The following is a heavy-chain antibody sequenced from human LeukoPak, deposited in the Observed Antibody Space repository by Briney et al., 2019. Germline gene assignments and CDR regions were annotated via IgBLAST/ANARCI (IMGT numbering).Heavy chain of an antibody. CDR1: GFTFSSYS. CDR3: ARGNAKNWFDP. D-gene: IGHD1-1*01. J-gene: IGHJ5*02. V-gene: IGHV3-21*01. Sequence: PGGSLRLSCAASGFTFSSYSMNWVRQAPGKGLEWVSSISSSSSYIYYADSVKGRFTISGDNAKNSLYLQMNSLRAEDTAVYYCARGNAKNWFDPWGQGTLVTVSS. CDR2: ISSSSSYI.